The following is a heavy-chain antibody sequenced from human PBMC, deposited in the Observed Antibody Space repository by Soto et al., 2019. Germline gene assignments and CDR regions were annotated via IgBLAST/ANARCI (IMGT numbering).Heavy chain of an antibody. CDR2: ISGSGGST. D-gene: IGHD3-3*01. V-gene: IGHV3-23*01. CDR3: AKEVAITIFGVVSPHQGFDP. J-gene: IGHJ5*02. Sequence: PGGSLRLSCAASGFTFSSYAMSWVRQAPGKGLEWVSAISGSGGSTYYADSVKGRFTISRDNSKNTLYLQMNSLRAEDTAVYYCAKEVAITIFGVVSPHQGFDPWGQGTLVTVSS. CDR1: GFTFSSYA.